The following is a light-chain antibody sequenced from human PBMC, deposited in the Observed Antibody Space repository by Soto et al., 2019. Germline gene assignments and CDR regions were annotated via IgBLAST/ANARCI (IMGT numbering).Light chain of an antibody. J-gene: IGKJ1*01. CDR2: DAS. Sequence: DIQMTQSPSSLSASVGDRATITCQASQDISNYLNWYQQKPGKAPKLLIFDASSLESGVPSRFSGSGSATEFTLTISSLQPDDFATYYCQQYSTYPWTFGQGTKVDIK. CDR1: QDISNY. V-gene: IGKV1-5*01. CDR3: QQYSTYPWT.